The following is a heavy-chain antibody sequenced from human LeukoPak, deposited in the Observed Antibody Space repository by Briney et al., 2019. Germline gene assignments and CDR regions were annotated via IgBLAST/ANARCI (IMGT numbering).Heavy chain of an antibody. V-gene: IGHV3-48*03. Sequence: ESGGSLRLSCAASGFTFSSYEMNWVRQAPGKGLEWVSYISSRGSTIYYVDSVKGRFTVSRENSKNTLHLQMNSLRAGDTAVYYCARRKEINPGYSTASHPNWFDPWGQGTLVTVSS. CDR3: ARRKEINPGYSTASHPNWFDP. CDR2: ISSRGSTI. CDR1: GFTFSSYE. J-gene: IGHJ5*02. D-gene: IGHD6-13*01.